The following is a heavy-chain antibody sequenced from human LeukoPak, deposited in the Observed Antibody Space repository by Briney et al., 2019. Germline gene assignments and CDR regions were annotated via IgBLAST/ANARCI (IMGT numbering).Heavy chain of an antibody. Sequence: ASVKVSCKASGYTFTSYYMHWVRQAPGQGLEWMGIINPSGGSTSYAQKFQGRVTMTRDTSTSTVYMELSSLRSEDTAVYYCARERRSSGYYFDYFDYWGQGTLVTVSS. V-gene: IGHV1-46*01. J-gene: IGHJ4*02. CDR2: INPSGGST. D-gene: IGHD3-22*01. CDR3: ARERRSSGYYFDYFDY. CDR1: GYTFTSYY.